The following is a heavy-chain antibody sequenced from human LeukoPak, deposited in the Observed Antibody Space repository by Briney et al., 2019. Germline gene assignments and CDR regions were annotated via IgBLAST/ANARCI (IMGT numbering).Heavy chain of an antibody. Sequence: SETLSLTCTVSGGSISSSSYYWGWIRQPPGKGLEWIGSIYYSGSTYYNPSLKSRVTISVDTSKNQFSLKLSSVTAADTAVYYCARHRRSSWEDYYYYYMDVWGKGTTVTVSS. CDR2: IYYSGST. V-gene: IGHV4-39*01. CDR1: GGSISSSSYY. J-gene: IGHJ6*03. D-gene: IGHD6-13*01. CDR3: ARHRRSSWEDYYYYYMDV.